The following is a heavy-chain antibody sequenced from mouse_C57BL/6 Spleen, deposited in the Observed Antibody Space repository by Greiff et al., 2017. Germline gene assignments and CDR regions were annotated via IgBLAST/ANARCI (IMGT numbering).Heavy chain of an antibody. V-gene: IGHV5-17*01. D-gene: IGHD1-1*01. CDR3: ARKNYYGSSYDAMAY. J-gene: IGHJ4*01. CDR1: GFTFSDYG. Sequence: EVKLEESGGGLVKPGGSLTLSCAASGFTFSDYGMHWVRQAPEKGLEWVAYISSGSSTIYYADTVTGRFTISRDNAKNTLFLQMTSLRSEDTAMYYCARKNYYGSSYDAMAYWGQGTSVTVSS. CDR2: ISSGSSTI.